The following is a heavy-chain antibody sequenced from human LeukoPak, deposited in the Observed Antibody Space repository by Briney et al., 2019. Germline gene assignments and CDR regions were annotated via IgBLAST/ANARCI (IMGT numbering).Heavy chain of an antibody. D-gene: IGHD2-15*01. CDR2: IYSSGDT. Sequence: GGSLRLSCAASGISVSNKYMNWVRQAPGKGLEWVSVIYSSGDTYYANSVKGRFTISRDSSKNTLYLQMNSLRGEDTAVYYCARLTHETPGGIVYYYGMDVWGQGTTVTVSS. CDR3: ARLTHETPGGIVYYYGMDV. V-gene: IGHV3-53*01. J-gene: IGHJ6*02. CDR1: GISVSNKY.